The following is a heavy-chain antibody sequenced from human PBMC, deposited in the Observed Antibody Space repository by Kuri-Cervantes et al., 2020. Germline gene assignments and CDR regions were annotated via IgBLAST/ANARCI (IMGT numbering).Heavy chain of an antibody. CDR3: ARGYGYYYYYMDV. CDR2: IHHSGST. D-gene: IGHD2-15*01. CDR1: GGSISSSSYY. Sequence: GSPRLSCTVSGGSISSSSYYWGWIRQPPGKGLEWIGEIHHSGSTYYNPSLKSRITMSVDTSKNQFSLRLSSVTAADTAVYYCARGYGYYYYYMDVWGKGITVTVSS. J-gene: IGHJ6*03. V-gene: IGHV4-39*07.